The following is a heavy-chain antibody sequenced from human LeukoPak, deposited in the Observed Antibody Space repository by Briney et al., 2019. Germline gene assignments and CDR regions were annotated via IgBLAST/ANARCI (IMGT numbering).Heavy chain of an antibody. D-gene: IGHD3-16*01. CDR3: VRDRGGASVDY. Sequence: GGSLRLSCAASGFTFSSYWMSWVRQAPGKGLEWVANIKHDGSEENSVDSVKGRFAISRDNAKNSLYLQMNSLRAEDTAVYYCVRDRGGASVDYWGQGTQGTVSS. CDR2: IKHDGSEE. CDR1: GFTFSSYW. V-gene: IGHV3-7*01. J-gene: IGHJ4*02.